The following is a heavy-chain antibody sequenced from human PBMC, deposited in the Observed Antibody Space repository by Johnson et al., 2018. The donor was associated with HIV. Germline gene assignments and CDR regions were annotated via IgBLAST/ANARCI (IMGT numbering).Heavy chain of an antibody. CDR1: GFTFDDYG. V-gene: IGHV3-33*06. Sequence: QVQLVESGGRVVQPGRSLRLSCAASGFTFDDYGMSWVRQAPGKGLEWVAVIWFDGSNKYYADSVKGLLTISRDNSKNTLYLQMNSLRAEDTAVYYCAKDQYGSSGRYAFDIWGQGTMVTVSS. J-gene: IGHJ3*02. CDR3: AKDQYGSSGRYAFDI. D-gene: IGHD3-10*01. CDR2: IWFDGSNK.